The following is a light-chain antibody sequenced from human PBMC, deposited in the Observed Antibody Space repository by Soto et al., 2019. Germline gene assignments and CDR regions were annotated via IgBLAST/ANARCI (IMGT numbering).Light chain of an antibody. CDR3: SSYAGSNNVV. CDR2: EVS. J-gene: IGLJ2*01. CDR1: SSDVGGYNY. V-gene: IGLV2-8*01. Sequence: QSALTQPPSASGSPGQSVTISCTGTSSDVGGYNYVSWYQQHPGKAPKLMIYEVSKRPSGVPDRFSGSKSGNTASLTVSGLQAEDEADYYRSSYAGSNNVVFGGGTKVTVL.